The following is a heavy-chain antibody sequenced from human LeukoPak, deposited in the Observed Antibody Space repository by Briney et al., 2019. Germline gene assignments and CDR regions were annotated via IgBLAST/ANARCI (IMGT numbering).Heavy chain of an antibody. V-gene: IGHV3-30*02. CDR2: IRYDGSNK. CDR1: GITFSSYG. D-gene: IGHD3-3*01. CDR3: AKDYSRDGYYADTFHI. Sequence: GGSLRLSCAASGITFSSYGMHWVRQAPGKGLEWVAFIRYDGSNKHYRDSVKGRFTISRDNFKNTLYLQMNSLRVEDTAVYYCAKDYSRDGYYADTFHIWGQGTMVTVSS. J-gene: IGHJ3*02.